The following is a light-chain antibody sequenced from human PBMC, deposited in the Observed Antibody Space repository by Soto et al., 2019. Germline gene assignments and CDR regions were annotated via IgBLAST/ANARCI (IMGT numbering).Light chain of an antibody. Sequence: QSVLTQPPSASGTPGQRVTISCSGSSSNIGSKPVNWYQQLPGTAPKLLIYSNNQRPSGVPDRFSGSKSGTSASLAISGLQSEDEADYYCAAWDDSLNVYVFATGIKVTVL. CDR2: SNN. J-gene: IGLJ1*01. V-gene: IGLV1-44*01. CDR1: SSNIGSKP. CDR3: AAWDDSLNVYV.